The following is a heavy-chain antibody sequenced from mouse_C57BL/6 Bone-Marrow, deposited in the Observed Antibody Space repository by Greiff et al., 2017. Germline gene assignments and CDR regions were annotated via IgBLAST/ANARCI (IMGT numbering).Heavy chain of an antibody. V-gene: IGHV5-6*01. Sequence: EVQLVESGGDLVKPGGSLKLSCAASGFTFSSYGMSWVRQTPDKRLEWVATISSGGSYTYYPDSVKGRFTISRDTAKNTLYLQMSSLKSEDTAMYYCARYGRIYYGYDGGDYWGQGTTLTVSS. CDR2: ISSGGSYT. CDR3: ARYGRIYYGYDGGDY. CDR1: GFTFSSYG. J-gene: IGHJ2*01. D-gene: IGHD2-2*01.